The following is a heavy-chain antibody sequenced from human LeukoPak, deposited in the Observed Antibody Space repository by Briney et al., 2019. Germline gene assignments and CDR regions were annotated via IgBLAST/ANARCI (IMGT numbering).Heavy chain of an antibody. CDR2: IWYDGSNK. CDR1: GFTFSSYG. J-gene: IGHJ4*02. D-gene: IGHD5-18*01. Sequence: TGGSLRLSCAASGFTFSSYGVHWVRQAPGKGLEWVAVIWYDGSNKYCADSVKGRFTISRDNSKNTLYLQMNSLRPEDTAVYYCARGYSFGQYFDSWGQGTLVTVSS. V-gene: IGHV3-33*01. CDR3: ARGYSFGQYFDS.